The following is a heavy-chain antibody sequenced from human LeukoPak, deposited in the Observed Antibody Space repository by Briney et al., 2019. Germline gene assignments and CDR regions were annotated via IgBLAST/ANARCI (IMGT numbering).Heavy chain of an antibody. D-gene: IGHD4-11*01. Sequence: GASVKVSCKASGYTFTRYDITWVRQAPGQGLEWMRWISASKGKTNYAQNLHGRVTMTTDTSTSTAYMELRSLRSDDTAVYYCARVYTTVTTTEAFDIWGQGTMVTVSS. CDR1: GYTFTRYD. V-gene: IGHV1-18*01. CDR3: ARVYTTVTTTEAFDI. J-gene: IGHJ3*02. CDR2: ISASKGKT.